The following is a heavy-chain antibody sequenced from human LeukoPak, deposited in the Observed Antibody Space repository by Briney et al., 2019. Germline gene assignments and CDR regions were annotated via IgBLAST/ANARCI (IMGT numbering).Heavy chain of an antibody. J-gene: IGHJ4*02. Sequence: PSETLSLTCTVSGGSISSNSFSWGWIRQPPGKGLEWVGSIFSSGNTYYNPSLKSRVTISVDTFKNHFSLKLNSVTAADTAVYYCARRGYSYGPHFDYWGQGTLVTVSS. CDR2: IFSSGNT. CDR1: GGSISSNSFS. CDR3: ARRGYSYGPHFDY. V-gene: IGHV4-39*02. D-gene: IGHD5-18*01.